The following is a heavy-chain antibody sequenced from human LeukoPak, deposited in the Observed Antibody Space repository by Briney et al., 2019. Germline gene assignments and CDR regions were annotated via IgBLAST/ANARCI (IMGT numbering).Heavy chain of an antibody. CDR1: GLTFSSYA. J-gene: IGHJ4*02. CDR3: AKEAGSGWSYFDS. V-gene: IGHV3-23*01. D-gene: IGHD6-19*01. CDR2: ISGSGGST. Sequence: GGSLRLSCAPSGLTFSSYAMTWGRHAPGKGLEWVSTISGSGGSTYYADSVKGRFTISRDNSKNTLYLQLNSLRAEDTAVYSCAKEAGSGWSYFDSWGQGTLVTVSS.